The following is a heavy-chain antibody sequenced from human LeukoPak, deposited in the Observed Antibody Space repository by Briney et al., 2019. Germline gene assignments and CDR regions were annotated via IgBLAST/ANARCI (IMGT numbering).Heavy chain of an antibody. Sequence: PSETLSLTCTVSGGSISSSSYYWGWIRQPPGKGLGWIGSIYYSGSTYYNPSLKSRVTISVDRSKNQFSLKLSSVTAADTAVYYCARASLTITGFDYWGQGTLVTVSS. V-gene: IGHV4-39*07. CDR2: IYYSGST. D-gene: IGHD1-14*01. J-gene: IGHJ4*02. CDR1: GGSISSSSYY. CDR3: ARASLTITGFDY.